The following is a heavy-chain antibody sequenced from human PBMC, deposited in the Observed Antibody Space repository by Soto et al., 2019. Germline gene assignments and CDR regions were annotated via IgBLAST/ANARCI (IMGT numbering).Heavy chain of an antibody. CDR3: ARGAPYSSGWNRLYFDY. Sequence: QVQLQESGPGLVKPSQTLSLTCTVSGGSISSGGYYWSWIRQHPGKGLEWIGYIYYSGSTYYNPSLKSRVTIDVDTSKNQFSLKLSSVTAADTAVYYCARGAPYSSGWNRLYFDYWGQGTLVTVSS. CDR1: GGSISSGGYY. CDR2: IYYSGST. J-gene: IGHJ4*02. V-gene: IGHV4-31*03. D-gene: IGHD6-19*01.